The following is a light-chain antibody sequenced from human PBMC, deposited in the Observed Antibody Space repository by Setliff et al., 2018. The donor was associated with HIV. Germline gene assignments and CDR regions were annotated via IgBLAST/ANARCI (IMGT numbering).Light chain of an antibody. J-gene: IGLJ2*01. CDR1: SSDVGSYNL. V-gene: IGLV2-23*02. CDR3: CSYAGSRNVV. CDR2: EVS. Sequence: QSVLTQPASVSGSPGQSITISCTGNSSDVGSYNLVSWYQQYPGKAPKLTIFEVSKRPSGVSNRFSGSKSGNTASLTISGLQAEDEADYYCCSYAGSRNVVFGGGTKVTVL.